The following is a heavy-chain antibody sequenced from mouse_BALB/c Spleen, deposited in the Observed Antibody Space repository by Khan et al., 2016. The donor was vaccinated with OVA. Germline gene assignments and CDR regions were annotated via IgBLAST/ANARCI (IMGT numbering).Heavy chain of an antibody. CDR1: GYSFVTYW. CDR3: TRWGNSDGSTFDY. V-gene: IGHV1-7*01. D-gene: IGHD1-1*01. J-gene: IGHJ2*02. CDR2: INPSTGYA. Sequence: VELVESGAELAKPGASVKMSCKASGYSFVTYWIHWVKQRPGQGLEWIGYINPSTGYAEYNQKFKEKATLTADSSSSTAYMQFSSLTSEAPAVYRYTRWGNSDGSTFDYWGQGTSVTVSS.